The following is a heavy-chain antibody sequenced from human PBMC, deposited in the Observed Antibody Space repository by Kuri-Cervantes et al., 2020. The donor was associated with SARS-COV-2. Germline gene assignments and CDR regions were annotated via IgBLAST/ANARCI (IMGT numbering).Heavy chain of an antibody. CDR2: ISGDGDNT. V-gene: IGHV3-64*04. Sequence: GGSLRLSCSASGFRFSGSPLHWVRQAPGKQMEYVSAISGDGDNTYYADSVKGRFTISRDNSKNALYLQMNSLRAEDTAVYYCARDLGGYFDYWGQGTLVTVSS. CDR3: ARDLGGYFDY. CDR1: GFRFSGSP. J-gene: IGHJ4*02. D-gene: IGHD3-10*01.